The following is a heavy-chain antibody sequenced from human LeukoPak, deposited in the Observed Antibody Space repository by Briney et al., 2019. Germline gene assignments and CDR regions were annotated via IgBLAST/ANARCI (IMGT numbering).Heavy chain of an antibody. Sequence: SETLSLTCAVYGGSFSGYYWSWIRQPPGNGLEWIGEINHSGSTNYNPSLKSRVTISVDTSKNQFSLKLSSVTAADTAVYYCAREGTSPYYYGSWTKPADYWGQGTLVTVSS. D-gene: IGHD3-10*01. V-gene: IGHV4-34*01. CDR1: GGSFSGYY. CDR3: AREGTSPYYYGSWTKPADY. CDR2: INHSGST. J-gene: IGHJ4*02.